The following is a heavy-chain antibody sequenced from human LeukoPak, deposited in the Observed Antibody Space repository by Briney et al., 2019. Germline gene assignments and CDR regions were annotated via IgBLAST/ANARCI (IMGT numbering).Heavy chain of an antibody. J-gene: IGHJ3*02. CDR2: ISYDGSNK. V-gene: IGHV3-30*18. Sequence: PGRSLRLSCAASGFTFSSYGMHWVRQAPGKGLEWVAVISYDGSNKYYADSVKGRFTISRDNSKNTLYLQMNSLRAEDTAVYYCAKDPREVVAPDAFDIWGQGTMVTVSS. D-gene: IGHD2-15*01. CDR3: AKDPREVVAPDAFDI. CDR1: GFTFSSYG.